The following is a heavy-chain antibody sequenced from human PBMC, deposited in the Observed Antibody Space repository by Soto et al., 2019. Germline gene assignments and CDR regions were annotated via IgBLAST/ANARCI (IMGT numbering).Heavy chain of an antibody. D-gene: IGHD3-3*01. CDR2: ISYDGSNK. Sequence: QVQLVESGGGVVQPGRSLRLSCAASGFTFSSYGMHWVRQAPGKGLEWVAVISYDGSNKYYADSVKGRFTISRDNSKNTLYLQMNSLRAEDTAVYYCAKGGGDYDFWSGYKRYYYYYMDVWGKGTTVTVSS. CDR3: AKGGGDYDFWSGYKRYYYYYMDV. V-gene: IGHV3-30*18. CDR1: GFTFSSYG. J-gene: IGHJ6*03.